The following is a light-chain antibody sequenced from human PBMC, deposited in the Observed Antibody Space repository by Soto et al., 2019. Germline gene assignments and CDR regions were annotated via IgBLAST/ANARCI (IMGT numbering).Light chain of an antibody. CDR1: QSVSSN. V-gene: IGKV3-15*01. CDR3: QQYNKWPPYT. J-gene: IGKJ2*01. Sequence: EIVMTQSPATLSVSPGERATLSCRASQSVSSNLAWYQQKPGQAPRLLIYGASTRATGIPARFSGSGSGTEFTLTISSLQSEDFAVYYCQQYNKWPPYTFGQGPKLQIK. CDR2: GAS.